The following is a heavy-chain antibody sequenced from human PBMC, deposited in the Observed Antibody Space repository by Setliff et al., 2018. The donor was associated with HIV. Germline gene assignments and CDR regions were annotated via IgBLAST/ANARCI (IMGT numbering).Heavy chain of an antibody. CDR3: TTEDPWLRFGH. J-gene: IGHJ5*02. Sequence: PGGSLRLSCAASGFTFNNAWMTWVRQAPGKGLEWAGHIKSKTDGGTTDYAAPVKGRFTISRDDSKTTLYLQMNSLKTEDTAVYYCTTEDPWLRFGHWGQGTLVTVSS. D-gene: IGHD5-12*01. V-gene: IGHV3-15*01. CDR1: GFTFNNAW. CDR2: IKSKTDGGTT.